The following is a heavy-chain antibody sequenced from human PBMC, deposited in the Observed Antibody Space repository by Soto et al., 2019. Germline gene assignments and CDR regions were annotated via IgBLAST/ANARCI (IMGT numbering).Heavy chain of an antibody. CDR1: GGSISSYY. D-gene: IGHD3-3*01. Sequence: PSETLSLTCTVSGGSISSYYWSWIRQPPGKGLEWIGYIYYSGSTNYNPSLKSRVTISVDTPKNQFSLKLSSVTAADTAVYYCARHNYDFWSGYGHWGQGTLVTVS. CDR2: IYYSGST. J-gene: IGHJ4*02. CDR3: ARHNYDFWSGYGH. V-gene: IGHV4-59*08.